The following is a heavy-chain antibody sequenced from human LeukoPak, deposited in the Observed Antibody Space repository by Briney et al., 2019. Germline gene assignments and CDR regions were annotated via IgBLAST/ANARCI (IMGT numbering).Heavy chain of an antibody. D-gene: IGHD3-16*01. V-gene: IGHV4-59*01. CDR3: AMRIKGVSFDY. J-gene: IGHJ4*02. CDR2: IYYSGST. CDR1: GGSTRSCY. Sequence: SETLSLTCTVSGGSTRSCYWSSIRQPPGKGLEWIGYIYYSGSTNYNPSLKSRVTISVDTSKNPFSLKLSSVTAAATDVYSGAMRIKGVSFDYWGQGTLVTVSS.